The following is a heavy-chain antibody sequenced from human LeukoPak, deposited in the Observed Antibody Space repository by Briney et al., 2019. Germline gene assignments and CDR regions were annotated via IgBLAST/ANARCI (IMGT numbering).Heavy chain of an antibody. CDR1: GFTFSSYG. J-gene: IGHJ4*02. CDR2: ISYDGSNK. CDR3: AKAQMGGMAKNNY. D-gene: IGHD5-24*01. Sequence: GGSLRLSCAASGFTFSSYGMHWVRQAPGKGLEWVAVISYDGSNKYYADSVKGRFTISRDNSKNTLYLQMNSLRAEDTAVFYCAKAQMGGMAKNNYLGQGTLVTVSS. V-gene: IGHV3-30*18.